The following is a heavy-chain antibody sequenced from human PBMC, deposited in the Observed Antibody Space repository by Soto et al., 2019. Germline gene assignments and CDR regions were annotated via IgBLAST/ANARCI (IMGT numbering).Heavy chain of an antibody. CDR3: ARYLSLVPWEVDWFDP. CDR2: IYYSGST. J-gene: IGHJ5*02. Sequence: SETLSLTCTVYCDSISSYYWSWIRQPPGKGLEWIGYIYYSGSTNYNPSLKSRVTISVDTSKNQFSLKLSSVTAADTAVYYCARYLSLVPWEVDWFDPWGQGTLVTLSS. V-gene: IGHV4-59*01. D-gene: IGHD1-26*01. CDR1: CDSISSYY.